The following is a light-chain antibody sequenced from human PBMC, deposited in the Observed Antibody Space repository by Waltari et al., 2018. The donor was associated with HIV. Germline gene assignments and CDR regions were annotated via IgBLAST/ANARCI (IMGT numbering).Light chain of an antibody. J-gene: IGLJ1*01. V-gene: IGLV1-47*01. CDR1: YSNIGSDH. Sequence: QSVLTQPPSASGTPGQRVTISCSGTYSNIGSDHVYRYQHLPGTAPKLLIYKNTQRPSGVPYRFSGSESGASAYLAISGLRSEDEADYYCTGWDASLSEYVFGPGTRVTV. CDR3: TGWDASLSEYV. CDR2: KNT.